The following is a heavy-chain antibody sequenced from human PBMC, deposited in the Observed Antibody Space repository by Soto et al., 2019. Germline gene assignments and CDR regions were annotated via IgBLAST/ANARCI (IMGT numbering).Heavy chain of an antibody. CDR3: ARESGGATATLDYYYFYMDV. CDR2: ISAYNGNT. D-gene: IGHD5-12*01. J-gene: IGHJ6*03. V-gene: IGHV1-18*01. Sequence: GASVKVSCKASGYTFTSYGISWVRQAPGQGLEWMGWISAYNGNTNYAQKLQGRVTMTRDTSTRTVYMELSSLRSDDTALYYCARESGGATATLDYYYFYMDVWGKGTTVTVSS. CDR1: GYTFTSYG.